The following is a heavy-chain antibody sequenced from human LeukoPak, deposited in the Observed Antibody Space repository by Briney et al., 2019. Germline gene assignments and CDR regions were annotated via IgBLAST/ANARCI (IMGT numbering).Heavy chain of an antibody. J-gene: IGHJ4*02. Sequence: SVKVSCKASGGTFSSYAISWGRQAPGQGLEWMGRIIPIFGTANYAQKFQGRVTITAEESTSTAYMELSSLRSEDTAVYYCATSHGYDSSRFDYWGQGTLVTVSS. CDR3: ATSHGYDSSRFDY. D-gene: IGHD3-22*01. V-gene: IGHV1-69*13. CDR2: IIPIFGTA. CDR1: GGTFSSYA.